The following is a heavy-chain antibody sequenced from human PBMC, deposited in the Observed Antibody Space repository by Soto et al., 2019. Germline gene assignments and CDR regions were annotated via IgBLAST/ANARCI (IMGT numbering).Heavy chain of an antibody. J-gene: IGHJ6*02. V-gene: IGHV1-69*13. D-gene: IGHD2-21*02. Sequence: SVKVSCKASGGTFSSYAISWVRQAPGQGLEWMGGIIPIFGTANYAQKFQGRVTITADESTSTAYMELSSLRSEDTAVYYCARDRCGGDCYRYYYYYYGMDVWGQGTTVTVSS. CDR3: ARDRCGGDCYRYYYYYYGMDV. CDR1: GGTFSSYA. CDR2: IIPIFGTA.